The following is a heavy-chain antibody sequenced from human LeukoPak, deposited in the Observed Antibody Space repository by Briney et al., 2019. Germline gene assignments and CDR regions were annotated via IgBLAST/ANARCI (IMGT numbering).Heavy chain of an antibody. V-gene: IGHV3-9*01. CDR1: GFTFDDYA. CDR3: AKDISGIAVAGMDY. D-gene: IGHD6-19*01. CDR2: VSWNSGSI. Sequence: PGGSLRLSCAASGFTFDDYAMHWVRQAPGKGLEWVSGVSWNSGSIGYADSVKGRFTISRDNAKNSLYLQMNSLRAEDTALYYCAKDISGIAVAGMDYWGQGTLVTVSS. J-gene: IGHJ4*02.